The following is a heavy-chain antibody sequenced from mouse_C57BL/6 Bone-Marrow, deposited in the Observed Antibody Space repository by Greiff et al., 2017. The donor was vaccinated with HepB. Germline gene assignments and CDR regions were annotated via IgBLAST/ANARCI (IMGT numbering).Heavy chain of an antibody. J-gene: IGHJ1*03. CDR3: ARGTTVVRDFDV. V-gene: IGHV1-55*01. CDR2: IYPGSGST. CDR1: GYTFTSYW. Sequence: QVQLQQPGAELVKPGASVKMSCKASGYTFTSYWITWVKQRPGQGLEWIGDIYPGSGSTNYNEKFKSKATLTVDTSSSTAYMQLSSLTSEDSAVYYCARGTTVVRDFDVWGTGTTVTVSS. D-gene: IGHD1-1*01.